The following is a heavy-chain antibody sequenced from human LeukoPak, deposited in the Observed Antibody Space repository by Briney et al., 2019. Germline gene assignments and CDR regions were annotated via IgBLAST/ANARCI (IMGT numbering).Heavy chain of an antibody. V-gene: IGHV3-48*03. J-gene: IGHJ4*02. CDR3: AKLTVIQWLDDFDY. CDR2: ISSSGSVM. D-gene: IGHD6-19*01. CDR1: GFTFRSYD. Sequence: PGGSLTLSCAASGFTFRSYDMNWVRQAPGKGLEWVSYISSSGSVMSYADPVKGRFTISRDNAKNSLYLHLSSLRAEDTAVYYCAKLTVIQWLDDFDYWGQGALVTVSS.